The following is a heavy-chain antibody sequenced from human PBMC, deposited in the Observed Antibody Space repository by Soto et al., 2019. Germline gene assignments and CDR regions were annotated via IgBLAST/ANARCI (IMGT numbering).Heavy chain of an antibody. D-gene: IGHD3-22*01. CDR3: ASDYPPDSSGYYIFDY. V-gene: IGHV3-30-3*01. J-gene: IGHJ4*02. CDR2: ISYDGSNK. Sequence: QVQLVESGGGVVQPGRSLRLSCAASGFTFSSYAMHWVRQAPGKGLEWVAVISYDGSNKYYADSVKGRFTISRDNSKNTLYLQMNSLRAEDTAVYYCASDYPPDSSGYYIFDYWGQGTLVTVSS. CDR1: GFTFSSYA.